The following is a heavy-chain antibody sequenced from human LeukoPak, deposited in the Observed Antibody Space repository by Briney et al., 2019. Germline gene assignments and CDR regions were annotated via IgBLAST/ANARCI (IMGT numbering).Heavy chain of an antibody. J-gene: IGHJ3*02. V-gene: IGHV1-18*01. CDR1: GYNFIRYG. CDR2: ISGNSGNT. CDR3: ARDRSAGIDYCDRSGPVACHI. Sequence: ASVKVSCKASGYNFIRYGISWVRQARGQGLEWMGWISGNSGNTEYAQKFQGRVTMTADTSTGTAYLELRSLRSDETAVYYCARDRSAGIDYCDRSGPVACHIWGQGTMVSVSS. D-gene: IGHD3-22*01.